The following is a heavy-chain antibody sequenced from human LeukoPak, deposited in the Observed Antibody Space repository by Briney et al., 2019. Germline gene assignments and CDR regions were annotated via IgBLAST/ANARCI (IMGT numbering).Heavy chain of an antibody. V-gene: IGHV4-34*01. CDR1: GGSFSGYY. J-gene: IGHJ4*02. Sequence: PSETLSLTCAVYGGSFSGYYWSWIRQPPGKGLEWIGEINHSGSTNYNPSLKSRVAISVDTSKNQFSLKLSSVTAADTAVYYCARPSNDYGDYLIDYWGQGTLVTVSS. CDR3: ARPSNDYGDYLIDY. D-gene: IGHD4-17*01. CDR2: INHSGST.